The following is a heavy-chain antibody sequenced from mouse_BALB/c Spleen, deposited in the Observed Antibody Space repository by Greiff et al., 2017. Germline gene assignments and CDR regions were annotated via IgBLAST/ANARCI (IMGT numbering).Heavy chain of an antibody. Sequence: EVQRVESGGGLVQPGGSRKLSCAASGFTFSSFGMHWVRQAPEKGLEWVAYISSGSSTIYYADTVTGRFTISRDNPKNTLFLQMTSLRSEDTAMYYCARNRWAYWGQGTLVTVSA. D-gene: IGHD2-14*01. V-gene: IGHV5-17*02. J-gene: IGHJ3*01. CDR3: ARNRWAY. CDR2: ISSGSSTI. CDR1: GFTFSSFG.